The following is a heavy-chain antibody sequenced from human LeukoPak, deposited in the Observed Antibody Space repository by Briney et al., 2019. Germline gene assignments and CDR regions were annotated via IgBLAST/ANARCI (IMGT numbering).Heavy chain of an antibody. D-gene: IGHD2-15*01. Sequence: SETLSLTCTVSGGSISNGDHYWSWIRQHPGKGLEWIGHIYYSGSTYYNPSLKSRGIISVETSKNQFSLKLSSVTAADTAVYYCARGLVPGIVVVVAAQFFDYWGQGTLVTVSS. CDR1: GGSISNGDHY. CDR2: IYYSGST. CDR3: ARGLVPGIVVVVAAQFFDY. J-gene: IGHJ4*02. V-gene: IGHV4-31*03.